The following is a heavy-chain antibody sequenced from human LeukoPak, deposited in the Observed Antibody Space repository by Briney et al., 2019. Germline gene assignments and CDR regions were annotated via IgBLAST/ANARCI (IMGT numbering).Heavy chain of an antibody. J-gene: IGHJ5*02. CDR3: ARRGSGTYYVWFDP. CDR2: IYSSGST. CDR1: GGSISSYY. D-gene: IGHD3-10*01. Sequence: PSETLSLTCTVSGGSISSYYWSWIRQPPGKGLEWIGSIYSSGSTNYNPSLEGRVTVSADTSKNQFSLKLSSVTAADTAVYYCARRGSGTYYVWFDPCGQGTLVTVSS. V-gene: IGHV4-59*08.